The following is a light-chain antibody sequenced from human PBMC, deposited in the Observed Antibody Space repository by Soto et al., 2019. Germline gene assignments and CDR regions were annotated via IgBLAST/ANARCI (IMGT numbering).Light chain of an antibody. CDR2: GAS. V-gene: IGKV3D-11*02. J-gene: IGKJ5*01. Sequence: EIVLTHSPCTLSLSPGGRSNLSCRAGQSVSNNYLAWYQQKPCQAPRLLIYGASNRATGIPASFSGSGSGTDFTLTISSLQTEDFAVYYCQQRSNWQTITFGQGTRLEI. CDR1: QSVSNNY. CDR3: QQRSNWQTIT.